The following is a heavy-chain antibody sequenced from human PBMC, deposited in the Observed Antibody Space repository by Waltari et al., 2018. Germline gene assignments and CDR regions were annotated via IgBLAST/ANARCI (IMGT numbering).Heavy chain of an antibody. CDR2: IPYDSSIQ. J-gene: IGHJ3*02. CDR1: GSTHKSYN. Sequence: QEQLVESGGGVVQLGRSLRLSWVASGSTHKSYNLCWVRQAPGKGLEWVAFIPYDSSIQYYAESVKGRFSISRDNLKNILYLQMNSLRPDDTSFYYCARDLFQDGGLGAFGMWGQGTLVSVSS. CDR3: ARDLFQDGGLGAFGM. D-gene: IGHD3-10*02. V-gene: IGHV3-30*04.